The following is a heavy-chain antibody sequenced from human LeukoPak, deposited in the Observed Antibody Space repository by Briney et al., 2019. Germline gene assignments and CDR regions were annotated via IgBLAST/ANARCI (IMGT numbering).Heavy chain of an antibody. CDR1: GGSISSYY. J-gene: IGHJ4*02. D-gene: IGHD3-22*01. CDR3: ARGSDYYDSSGWPYYFDY. Sequence: SETLSPTCTVSGGSISSYYWSWIRQPPGKGLEWIGYIYYSGSTNYNPSLKSRVTISVDTSKNQFSLKLSSVTAADTAVYYCARGSDYYDSSGWPYYFDYWGQGTLVTVSS. V-gene: IGHV4-59*01. CDR2: IYYSGST.